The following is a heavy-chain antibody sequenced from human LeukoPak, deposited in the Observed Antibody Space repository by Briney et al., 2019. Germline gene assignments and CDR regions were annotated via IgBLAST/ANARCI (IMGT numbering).Heavy chain of an antibody. CDR2: INPNSGGT. Sequence: ASVKVSCTASGYTFTGYYMHWVRQAPGQGLEWMGWINPNSGGTNYAQKFQGRVTMTRDTSISTAYVELSRLRSDDTAVYYCARRATSERGHSYGLDYWGQGTLVTVSS. J-gene: IGHJ4*02. CDR3: ARRATSERGHSYGLDY. V-gene: IGHV1-2*02. D-gene: IGHD5-18*01. CDR1: GYTFTGYY.